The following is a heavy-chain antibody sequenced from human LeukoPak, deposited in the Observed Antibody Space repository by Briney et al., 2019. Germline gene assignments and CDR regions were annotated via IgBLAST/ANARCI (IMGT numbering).Heavy chain of an antibody. CDR3: ARGPTYYDFWSGPYYYGMDV. Sequence: ASVKVSCKASGYTFTSYDFNWVRQATGQGLEWMGWMNPNSGNTGYAQKFQGRVTMTRNTSISTAYMELSSLRSEDTAVYYCARGPTYYDFWSGPYYYGMDVWGQGTTVTVSS. CDR1: GYTFTSYD. D-gene: IGHD3-3*01. V-gene: IGHV1-8*01. J-gene: IGHJ6*02. CDR2: MNPNSGNT.